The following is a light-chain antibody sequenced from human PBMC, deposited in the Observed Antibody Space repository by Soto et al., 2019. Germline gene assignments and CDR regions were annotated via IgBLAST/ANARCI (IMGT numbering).Light chain of an antibody. Sequence: EIVMTQSPATLSVSPGEGATLSCRASQSISSKLAWYQQKRGQAPRLLIYGASTRATGVPARFSGSGSGTEFTLTISSLQSEDLAVYYCQHYNDRRWTFGQGTKVEIK. CDR3: QHYNDRRWT. V-gene: IGKV3-15*01. CDR2: GAS. J-gene: IGKJ1*01. CDR1: QSISSK.